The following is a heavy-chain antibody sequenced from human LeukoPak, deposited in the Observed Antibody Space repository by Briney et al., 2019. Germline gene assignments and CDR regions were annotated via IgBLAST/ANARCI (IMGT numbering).Heavy chain of an antibody. V-gene: IGHV3-30-3*02. Sequence: GRSLRLSCAASGFTFSSYAMHWVRQAPGKELEWVAVISYDGSNKYYADSVKGRFTISRDNSKNTLYLQMNSLRAEDTAVYYCAKTPLEYGSTIHFDYWGQGTLVTVSS. D-gene: IGHD3-3*01. CDR2: ISYDGSNK. CDR3: AKTPLEYGSTIHFDY. J-gene: IGHJ4*02. CDR1: GFTFSSYA.